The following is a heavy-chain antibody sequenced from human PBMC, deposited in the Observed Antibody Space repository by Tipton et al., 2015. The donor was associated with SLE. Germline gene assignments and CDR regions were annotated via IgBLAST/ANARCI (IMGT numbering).Heavy chain of an antibody. CDR1: GFTFSSYG. Sequence: SLRLSCAASGFTFSSYGMHWVRQAPGKGLEWVAFIRYDGSNKYYADSVKGRFTISRDNSKNTLYLQMNSLRAEDTAVYYCAKDGVGSSGFFDYWGQGTLVTVSS. CDR2: IRYDGSNK. V-gene: IGHV3-30*02. D-gene: IGHD6-19*01. J-gene: IGHJ4*02. CDR3: AKDGVGSSGFFDY.